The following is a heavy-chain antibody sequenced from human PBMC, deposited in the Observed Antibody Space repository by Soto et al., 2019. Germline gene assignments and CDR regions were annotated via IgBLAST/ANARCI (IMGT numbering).Heavy chain of an antibody. CDR1: GGSISSYY. D-gene: IGHD3-10*01. CDR2: IYYSGST. Sequence: QVQLQESGPGLVKPSETLSLTCTVSGGSISSYYWSWIRQPPGKGLEWIGYIYYSGSTNYNPSLKSRVTISVDTSKHQFSLKLSSVTAADTAVYYCARLMVRGVSGSTPFDYWGQGTLVTVSS. V-gene: IGHV4-59*01. CDR3: ARLMVRGVSGSTPFDY. J-gene: IGHJ4*02.